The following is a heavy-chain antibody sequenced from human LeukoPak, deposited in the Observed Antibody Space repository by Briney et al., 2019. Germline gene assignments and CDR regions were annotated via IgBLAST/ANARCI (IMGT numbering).Heavy chain of an antibody. Sequence: PGGSLRLSCAASGFTFSSSGMHWVRQAPGKGLEWVAVISYDGSNKYYADSVKGRFTISRDNSKNMLYLQMNSLRAEDTAVYYCAKDPGYDSSGYYYWGQGTQVTVSS. D-gene: IGHD3-22*01. V-gene: IGHV3-30*18. CDR1: GFTFSSSG. J-gene: IGHJ4*02. CDR2: ISYDGSNK. CDR3: AKDPGYDSSGYYY.